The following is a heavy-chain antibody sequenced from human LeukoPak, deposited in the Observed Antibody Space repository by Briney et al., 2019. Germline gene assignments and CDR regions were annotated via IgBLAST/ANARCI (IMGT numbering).Heavy chain of an antibody. J-gene: IGHJ4*02. CDR3: ANADYQLLIPGY. D-gene: IGHD2-2*01. V-gene: IGHV3-30*02. CDR2: IRYDGTDK. Sequence: GGSLRLSCAASGFTFSIYGMHWVRQAPGKGLEWVAFIRYDGTDKYHADSVKGRFTISRDNSKNTLYLQMSSLRAEDTAVYYCANADYQLLIPGYWGQGTLVTVSS. CDR1: GFTFSIYG.